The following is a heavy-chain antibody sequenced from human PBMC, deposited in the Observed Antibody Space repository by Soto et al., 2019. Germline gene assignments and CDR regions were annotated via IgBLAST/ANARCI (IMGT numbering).Heavy chain of an antibody. CDR2: IKQDGSEK. CDR3: ATEGGAYCGGDCYSRYYYYYGMDV. V-gene: IGHV3-7*03. D-gene: IGHD2-21*02. J-gene: IGHJ6*02. Sequence: EVQLVESGGGLVQPGGSLRLSCAASGFTFSSYWMSWVRQAPGKGLEWVANIKQDGSEKYYVDSVKGRFTISRDNAKNSLYLQMNSLRAEDTAVYYCATEGGAYCGGDCYSRYYYYYGMDVWGQGTTVTVSS. CDR1: GFTFSSYW.